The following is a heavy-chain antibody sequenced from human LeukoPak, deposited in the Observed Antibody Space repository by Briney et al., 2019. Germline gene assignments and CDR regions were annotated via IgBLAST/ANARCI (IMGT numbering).Heavy chain of an antibody. Sequence: GGSLRLSCTASGFTFRTYAMNWVRQAPGKGLEWVSSISSSSSYIYYADSVKGRFTISRDNAKNSLYLQMNSLRAEDTAVYYCARKGGLLDYWGQGTLVTVSS. CDR1: GFTFRTYA. D-gene: IGHD2-15*01. J-gene: IGHJ4*02. V-gene: IGHV3-21*01. CDR3: ARKGGLLDY. CDR2: ISSSSSYI.